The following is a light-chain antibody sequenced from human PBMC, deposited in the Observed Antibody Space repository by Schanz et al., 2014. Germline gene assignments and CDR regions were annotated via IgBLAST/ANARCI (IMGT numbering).Light chain of an antibody. Sequence: EIVLTQSPATLSLSPGERATLSCRASQSVSSYLAWYQQKPGQAPRLLIYGASTRATGIPARFSGSGSGTEFTLTINSLLSEDFAVYYCQQYNNWPPGTFGQGTKLEIK. J-gene: IGKJ2*02. V-gene: IGKV3-15*01. CDR2: GAS. CDR3: QQYNNWPPGT. CDR1: QSVSSY.